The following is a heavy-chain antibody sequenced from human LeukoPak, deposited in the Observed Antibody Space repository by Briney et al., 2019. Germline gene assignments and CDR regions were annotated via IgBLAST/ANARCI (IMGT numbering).Heavy chain of an antibody. D-gene: IGHD5-24*01. V-gene: IGHV4-61*02. CDR2: IYSNGNT. CDR1: SGSINSGGYY. CDR3: ARVYRRDVYNYDGFDI. J-gene: IGHJ3*02. Sequence: SQTLSLTCTVSSGSINSGGYYWSWIRQPAGKGLEWIGRIYSNGNTNYSPSLDSRVTISIDTSENQFSLRLTAVTAADSAVHYCARVYRRDVYNYDGFDIWGQGTTVTVSS.